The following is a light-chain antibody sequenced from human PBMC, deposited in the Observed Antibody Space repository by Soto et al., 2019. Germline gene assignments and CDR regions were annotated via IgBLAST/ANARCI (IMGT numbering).Light chain of an antibody. J-gene: IGKJ1*01. CDR2: GAS. CDR3: QQYNDWPRT. V-gene: IGKV3-15*01. Sequence: IVLTQSPGTLSLSPGERATLSCRASQSVGSNLGWYQHKPGQAPRVLIYGASTTAPGIPARFSGSGSGTEFTLTISSLQSEDSAVYLCQQYNDWPRTFGQGTNVDIK. CDR1: QSVGSN.